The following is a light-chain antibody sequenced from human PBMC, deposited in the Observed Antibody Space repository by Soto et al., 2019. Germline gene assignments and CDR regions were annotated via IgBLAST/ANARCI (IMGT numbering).Light chain of an antibody. CDR2: DVS. V-gene: IGLV2-8*01. CDR3: SSYGGSNNLL. Sequence: QSALTQPPSASGSPGQSVTISCTGTSSDVGGYSYVSWYQQHPGKAPKLMIYDVSERPSGVPDRVSGSKSGNTASLTVSGLQVEDEADYYCSSYGGSNNLLFGGGTKVTVL. J-gene: IGLJ2*01. CDR1: SSDVGGYSY.